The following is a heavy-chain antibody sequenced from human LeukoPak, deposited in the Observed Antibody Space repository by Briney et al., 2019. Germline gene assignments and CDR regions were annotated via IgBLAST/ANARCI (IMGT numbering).Heavy chain of an antibody. CDR3: SRGVVVAADPTDV. Sequence: ASVKVSCKASGYTFTGYFMHWVRQAPGQGLEWMGWINPGSGDTKYAQKFQGRVTMTRDTSISTAYMELSRLRSDGTAVYYCSRGVVVAADPTDVWGKGTMVTVSS. CDR2: INPGSGDT. V-gene: IGHV1-2*02. D-gene: IGHD2-15*01. CDR1: GYTFTGYF. J-gene: IGHJ6*04.